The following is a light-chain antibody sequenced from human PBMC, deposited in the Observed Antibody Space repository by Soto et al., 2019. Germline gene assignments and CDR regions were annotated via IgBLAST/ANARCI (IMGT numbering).Light chain of an antibody. V-gene: IGKV3-15*01. CDR3: QQYNNWPPLT. CDR2: GAS. J-gene: IGKJ4*01. Sequence: KTQSPATLSVSPGERATLSCRASQSVSSNLAWYQQKPGQAPRLLIYGASTRATGIPARFSGSGSGTEFTLTISSLQSEDFAVYSCQQYNNWPPLTFGGGTKVDIK. CDR1: QSVSSN.